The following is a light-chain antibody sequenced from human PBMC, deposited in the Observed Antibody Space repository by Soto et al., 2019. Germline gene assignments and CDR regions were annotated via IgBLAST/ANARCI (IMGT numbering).Light chain of an antibody. CDR1: QGISSY. V-gene: IGKV1-8*01. Sequence: AIRMTQSPSSLSASTGDRVTITCRASQGISSYLAWYQQKPGKAPKLLIYAASTLQSGVPSRFSGSGSGTDFPLTTGSPRSKDYATYYLKKYYISPRTSAQGTKVKNK. CDR2: AAS. J-gene: IGKJ1*01. CDR3: KKYYISPRT.